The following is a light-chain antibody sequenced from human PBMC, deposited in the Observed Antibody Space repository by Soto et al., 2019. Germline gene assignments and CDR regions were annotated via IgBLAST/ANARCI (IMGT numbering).Light chain of an antibody. Sequence: DIVMIQSPDSLAVSLGERATINCRSSQSVFYRPSNKNYLAWYQQKPGQPPKLLIYWASTRESGVPDRFSGSGSDTDFTLTISNLQAEDVAVYYCQQYEKLPLTFGGGTKVEI. CDR3: QQYEKLPLT. J-gene: IGKJ4*01. CDR1: QSVFYRPSNKNY. CDR2: WAS. V-gene: IGKV4-1*01.